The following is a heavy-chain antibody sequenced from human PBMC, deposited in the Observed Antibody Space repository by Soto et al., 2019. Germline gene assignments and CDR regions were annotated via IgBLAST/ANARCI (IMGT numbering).Heavy chain of an antibody. Sequence: SVKVSCKASGSGFISSGIQWVRQAHGQRLEWIGWIVVASGQTNYTQNFRGRVAITRDTSTATAYIELTGLTSEDTAVYFCSADRPDIGVGWWVWGQGATVTSP. V-gene: IGHV1-58*02. CDR1: GSGFISSG. J-gene: IGHJ6*02. D-gene: IGHD2-15*01. CDR3: SADRPDIGVGWWV. CDR2: IVVASGQT.